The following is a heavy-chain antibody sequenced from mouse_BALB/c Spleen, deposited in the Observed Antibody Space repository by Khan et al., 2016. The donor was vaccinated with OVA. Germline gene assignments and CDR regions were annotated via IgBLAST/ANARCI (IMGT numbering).Heavy chain of an antibody. J-gene: IGHJ3*01. Sequence: VQLKESGPELVKPGASVKMSCKASGYTFTNYIIHWVKQKPGQGLEWIGYINPYNDGTKYNEKFKVKATLTSDRSSSTAYVERSGLTSEDSEVYYCARDYGSSFWFTYWGQGTLVTVSA. D-gene: IGHD1-1*01. V-gene: IGHV1S136*01. CDR2: INPYNDGT. CDR1: GYTFTNYI. CDR3: ARDYGSSFWFTY.